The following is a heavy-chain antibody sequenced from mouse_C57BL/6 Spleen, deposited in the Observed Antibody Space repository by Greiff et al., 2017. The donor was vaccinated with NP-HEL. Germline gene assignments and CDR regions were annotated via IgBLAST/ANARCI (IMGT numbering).Heavy chain of an antibody. Sequence: VQLQQSGAELVMPGASVKLSCKASGYTFTSYWMHWVKQRPGQGLEWIGEIDPSDSYTNYNQKFKGKSTLTVDKSSSTAYMQLSSLTSEDSAVYYCARRGLLRYFDVWGTGTTVTVSS. V-gene: IGHV1-69*01. J-gene: IGHJ1*03. CDR1: GYTFTSYW. CDR2: IDPSDSYT. CDR3: ARRGLLRYFDV. D-gene: IGHD2-3*01.